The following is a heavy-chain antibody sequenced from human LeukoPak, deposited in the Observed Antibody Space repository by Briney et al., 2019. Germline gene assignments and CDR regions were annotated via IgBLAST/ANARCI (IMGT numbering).Heavy chain of an antibody. V-gene: IGHV4-34*01. D-gene: IGHD4-11*01. CDR1: GGSFSDYY. J-gene: IGHJ5*02. CDR3: ARGRDYSNYVAGWFDP. Sequence: SETLSLTCAVYGGSFSDYYWSWIRQPPGKGLEWIGEINHSGSTNYNPSLKSRVSLSVDTSKNQLSLKLSSVTAADTAVYYCARGRDYSNYVAGWFDPWGQGTLVTVSS. CDR2: INHSGST.